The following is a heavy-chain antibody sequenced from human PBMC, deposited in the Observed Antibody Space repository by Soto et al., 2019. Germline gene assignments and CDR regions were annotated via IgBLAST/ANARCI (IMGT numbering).Heavy chain of an antibody. V-gene: IGHV3-33*01. D-gene: IGHD2-2*01. CDR2: IWYDGSNK. CDR1: GFTFSSYG. CDR3: ARDSSVVPAAIAYYYYYMDV. Sequence: GGSLRLSCAASGFTFSSYGMHWVRQAPGKGLEWVAVIWYDGSNKYYADSVKGRFTISRDNSKNTLYLQMNSLRAEDTAVYYCARDSSVVPAAIAYYYYYMDVWGKGTTVTVSS. J-gene: IGHJ6*03.